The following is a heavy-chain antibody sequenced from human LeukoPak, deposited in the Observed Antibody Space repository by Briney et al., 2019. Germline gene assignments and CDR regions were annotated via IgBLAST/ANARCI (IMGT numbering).Heavy chain of an antibody. J-gene: IGHJ4*02. D-gene: IGHD3-3*01. CDR2: IVVSLGVA. CDR1: GGTFTRDA. V-gene: IGHV1-69*04. CDR3: VRTDRYSDFWFLDS. Sequence: ASVKVSCKASGGTFTRDAISWVRQAPGQGLEGMGRIVVSLGVANYEKKFVGRVTMTRDKATSTAYMELSRLRCDDTGVYLCVRTDRYSDFWFLDSWGQGTLVIVSP.